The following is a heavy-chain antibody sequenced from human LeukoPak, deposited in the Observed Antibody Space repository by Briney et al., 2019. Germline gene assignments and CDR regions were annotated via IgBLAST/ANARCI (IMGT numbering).Heavy chain of an antibody. Sequence: ASVKVSCKASGGTFSSYAISWVRQAPGQGLEWMGRIIPILGIANYAQKFQGRVTITADKSTSTAYVELSSLRSEDTAVYYCARTPVAYGSNSDYWGQGTLVTVSS. CDR1: GGTFSSYA. D-gene: IGHD4-23*01. V-gene: IGHV1-69*04. J-gene: IGHJ4*02. CDR2: IIPILGIA. CDR3: ARTPVAYGSNSDY.